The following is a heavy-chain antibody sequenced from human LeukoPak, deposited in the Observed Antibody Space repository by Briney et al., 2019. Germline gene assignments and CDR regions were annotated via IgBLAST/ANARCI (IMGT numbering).Heavy chain of an antibody. D-gene: IGHD6-13*01. V-gene: IGHV3-23*01. Sequence: GGSLRLSCAASGFTFSSYAMSWVRQAPGKGLEWVSAISGSGGSTYYADSVKGRFTISRDNSKNTLYLQMNSLRAEDTAVYYCAKDLRSSSWYRYFDYWGQGTLVTVSS. CDR3: AKDLRSSSWYRYFDY. CDR1: GFTFSSYA. J-gene: IGHJ4*02. CDR2: ISGSGGST.